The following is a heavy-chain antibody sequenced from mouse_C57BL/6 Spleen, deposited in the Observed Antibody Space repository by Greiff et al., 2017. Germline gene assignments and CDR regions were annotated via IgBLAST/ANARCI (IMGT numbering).Heavy chain of an antibody. V-gene: IGHV1-80*01. CDR1: GYAFSSYW. Sequence: QVQLQQSGAELVKPGASVKISCKASGYAFSSYWMNWVKQRPGKGLEWIGQIYPGDGDTNYNGKFKGKATLTADKSSSTAYMQLSSLTSEDSAVYFCARAGVVGGNYFDYWGQGTTLTVSS. CDR2: IYPGDGDT. J-gene: IGHJ2*01. CDR3: ARAGVVGGNYFDY. D-gene: IGHD1-1*01.